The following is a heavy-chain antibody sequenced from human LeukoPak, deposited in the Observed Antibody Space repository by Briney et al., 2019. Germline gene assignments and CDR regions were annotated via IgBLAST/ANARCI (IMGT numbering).Heavy chain of an antibody. CDR1: GYSISSGYY. CDR3: ARTPGTYSYGSPVGYNWFDP. CDR2: IYHSGST. Sequence: SETLSLTCTVSGYSISSGYYWGWIRQPPGKGLEWIGSIYHSGSTYYNPSLKSRVTISVDMSMNQFSLRLSSVTAADTAVYYCARTPGTYSYGSPVGYNWFDPWGQGTLVTVSS. D-gene: IGHD5-18*01. V-gene: IGHV4-38-2*02. J-gene: IGHJ5*02.